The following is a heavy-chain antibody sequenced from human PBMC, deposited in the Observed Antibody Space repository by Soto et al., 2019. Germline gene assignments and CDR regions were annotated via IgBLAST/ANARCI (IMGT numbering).Heavy chain of an antibody. J-gene: IGHJ6*02. V-gene: IGHV3-23*01. CDR1: GFTFSSYA. Sequence: HPVGSLRLSCAASGFTFSSYAMSWVRQAPGKGLEWVSAISGSGGSTYYADSVKGRFTISRDNSKNTLYLQMNSLRAEDTAVYYCAKDQVVVVPAATNYYYYGMDVWGQGTTVTVSS. CDR3: AKDQVVVVPAATNYYYYGMDV. D-gene: IGHD2-2*01. CDR2: ISGSGGST.